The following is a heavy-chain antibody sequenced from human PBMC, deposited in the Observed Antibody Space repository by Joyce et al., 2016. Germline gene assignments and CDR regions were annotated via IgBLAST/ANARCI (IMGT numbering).Heavy chain of an antibody. CDR2: VKSKSQGGTT. CDR3: VTGLCIGTACHWDDAFDV. CDR1: GFSFRNAW. D-gene: IGHD2-2*01. Sequence: EVQLVESGGGLVKPGGSLRLSVAASGFSFRNAWVAWVRQAPGKGLALVGRVKSKSQGGTTDYAAPVKGRFTISRDDSRDTAYLQRNSLKSEDTGVYFCVTGLCIGTACHWDDAFDVWGQGTMVTVSS. V-gene: IGHV3-15*01. J-gene: IGHJ3*01.